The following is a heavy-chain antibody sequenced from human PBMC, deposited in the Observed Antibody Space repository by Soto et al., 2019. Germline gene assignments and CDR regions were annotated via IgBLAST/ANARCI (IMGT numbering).Heavy chain of an antibody. Sequence: QIQLVQSGAEVKKAGASVKVSCKASGYTFTNYGISWVRQALGQGLEWMGWISAYNDNTNYAQKFQGRVTLTTDTXTGXAYMELRSLTSDDTAVYYCAREGYYYGSGSYSPPRYYGMDVWGQGTTVTVFS. V-gene: IGHV1-18*01. D-gene: IGHD3-10*01. CDR2: ISAYNDNT. J-gene: IGHJ6*02. CDR3: AREGYYYGSGSYSPPRYYGMDV. CDR1: GYTFTNYG.